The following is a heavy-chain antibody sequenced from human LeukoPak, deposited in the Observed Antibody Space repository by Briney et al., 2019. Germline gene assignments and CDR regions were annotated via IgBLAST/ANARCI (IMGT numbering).Heavy chain of an antibody. CDR1: GYTFTSYY. D-gene: IGHD6-6*01. Sequence: ASVRVSCKASGYTFTSYYMHWVRQAPGQGLEWMGIINPSGGSTSYAQKFQGRVTMTRDTSTSTVYMELSSLRSEDTAVYYCARDASNWYFDLWGRGTLVTVSS. J-gene: IGHJ2*01. CDR2: INPSGGST. CDR3: ARDASNWYFDL. V-gene: IGHV1-46*01.